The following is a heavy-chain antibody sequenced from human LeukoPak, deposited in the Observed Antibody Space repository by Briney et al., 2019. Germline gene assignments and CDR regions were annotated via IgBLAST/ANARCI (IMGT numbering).Heavy chain of an antibody. CDR3: ARDDGYNFWYFDY. D-gene: IGHD5-24*01. J-gene: IGHJ4*02. CDR1: GGSISSGSYY. Sequence: PSETLSLTCTVSGGSISSGSYYWSWIRQPPGKGLEWIAYMYYSGSTNYNPSLKSRVTISVDTSKNQFSLKLSSVTAADTAVYYCARDDGYNFWYFDYWGQGTLVTVSS. V-gene: IGHV4-61*01. CDR2: MYYSGST.